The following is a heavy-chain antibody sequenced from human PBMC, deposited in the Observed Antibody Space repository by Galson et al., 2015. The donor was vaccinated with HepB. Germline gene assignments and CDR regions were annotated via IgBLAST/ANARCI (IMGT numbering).Heavy chain of an antibody. CDR3: TRAYTMTTVTRMFYCNYGMDV. CDR2: IRSKANHYAT. Sequence: SLRLSCAASGFTFSGSAMHWVRQASGKGLEWVGRIRSKANHYATAYAASVKARFTISRADSKNTAYLQMNSLKTEVTAVYYCTRAYTMTTVTRMFYCNYGMDVWGQGTTVTGSS. D-gene: IGHD4-17*01. V-gene: IGHV3-73*01. CDR1: GFTFSGSA. J-gene: IGHJ6*02.